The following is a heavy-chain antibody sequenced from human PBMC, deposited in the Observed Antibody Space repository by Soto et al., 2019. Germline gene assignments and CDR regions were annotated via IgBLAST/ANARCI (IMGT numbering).Heavy chain of an antibody. Sequence: QVQLVQSGAEVKKPGSSVRVSCKASGTIFSSYTISWVRQAPGQGLEWMGRIIPILGETNSAQKFQGRVTLTAEKSTKTAYMQMNSLRLEDTAVYYCARGLGGRMDDWGQGTTVTVSS. CDR2: IIPILGET. D-gene: IGHD3-16*01. CDR1: GTIFSSYT. J-gene: IGHJ6*02. V-gene: IGHV1-69*08. CDR3: ARGLGGRMDD.